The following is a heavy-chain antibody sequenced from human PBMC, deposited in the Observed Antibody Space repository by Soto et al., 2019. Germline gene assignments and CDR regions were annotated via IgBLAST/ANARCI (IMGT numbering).Heavy chain of an antibody. Sequence: PGGSLRLSCTASGFSLSRYGLHWVRQAPGKGLEWVAGLWSDGIKTSYTDSVKGQFTISRDTSKNMLYLQMNSLGAEDTAAYYCARDLNYWSLLIDHWGQGTLVTVSS. D-gene: IGHD2-8*02. CDR3: ARDLNYWSLLIDH. CDR2: LWSDGIKT. V-gene: IGHV3-33*01. CDR1: GFSLSRYG. J-gene: IGHJ4*02.